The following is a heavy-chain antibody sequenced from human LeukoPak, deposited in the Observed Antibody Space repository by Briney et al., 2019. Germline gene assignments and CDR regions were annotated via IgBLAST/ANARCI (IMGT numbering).Heavy chain of an antibody. J-gene: IGHJ6*02. V-gene: IGHV1-2*03. CDR2: INPNDGGT. Sequence: LGASVKVSCKASGYTFTGYYMHWVRQAPGQGLEWMGWINPNDGGTNSAQKFQGRVTMTRDTSISTVYLDLSRLTSDDTAVYYCARDGGMDVWGQGTTVIVSS. CDR1: GYTFTGYY. CDR3: ARDGGMDV.